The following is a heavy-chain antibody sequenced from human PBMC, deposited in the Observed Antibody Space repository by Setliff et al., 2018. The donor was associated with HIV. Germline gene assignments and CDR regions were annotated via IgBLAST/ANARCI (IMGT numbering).Heavy chain of an antibody. CDR2: IYYSGST. CDR3: ARTAPTLRGTIIRWDN. CDR1: GGSITYGGHY. D-gene: IGHD3-10*01. Sequence: PSETLSLTCTVSGGSITYGGHYWSWIRQHPGKGLELIGYIYYSGSTYYNPSLKSRLTISVDTSKDEFSLKLRSVTAADPAAYYCARTAPTLRGTIIRWDNWGQGTLVTVSS. V-gene: IGHV4-31*03. J-gene: IGHJ4*02.